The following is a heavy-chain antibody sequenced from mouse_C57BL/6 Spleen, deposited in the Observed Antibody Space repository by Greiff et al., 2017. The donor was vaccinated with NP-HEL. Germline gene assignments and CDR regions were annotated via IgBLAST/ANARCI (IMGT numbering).Heavy chain of an antibody. CDR2: INPGSGGT. CDR1: GYAFTNYL. CDR3: ARWGYGSSFPVYFDY. J-gene: IGHJ2*01. Sequence: QVQLQQSGAELVRPGTSVKVSCKASGYAFTNYLIEWVKQRPGQGLEWIGVINPGSGGTNYNEKFKGKATLTADKSSSTAYMELSSLTSEDSAVYFCARWGYGSSFPVYFDYWGQGTTLTVSS. V-gene: IGHV1-54*01. D-gene: IGHD1-1*01.